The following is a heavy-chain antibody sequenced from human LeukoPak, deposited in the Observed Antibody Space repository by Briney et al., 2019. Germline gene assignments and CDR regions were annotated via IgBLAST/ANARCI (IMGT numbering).Heavy chain of an antibody. D-gene: IGHD1-26*01. CDR3: AKDSGRVGATDAFDI. CDR2: INSDGSST. Sequence: PGGSLRLSCAASGFTFNSYAMSWVRQAPGKGLEWVSRINSDGSSTSYADSVKGRFTISRDNAKNTQYLQMNSLRAEDTAVYYCAKDSGRVGATDAFDIWGQGTMVTVSS. CDR1: GFTFNSYA. J-gene: IGHJ3*02. V-gene: IGHV3-23*01.